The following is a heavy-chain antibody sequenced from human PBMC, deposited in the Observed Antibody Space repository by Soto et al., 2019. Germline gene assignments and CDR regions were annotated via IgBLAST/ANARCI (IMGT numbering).Heavy chain of an antibody. V-gene: IGHV4-4*02. J-gene: IGHJ1*01. CDR1: GGPISSSSW. Sequence: SETLSLTCVVSGGPISSSSWWTWVRQPPGKGLEWIGEIYHSESTNYNPSLMSRVTISMDTTKNHFSLTLTSVTAADTAIYFCARISDDSGWYRYFEHWGQGTLVTVSS. CDR3: ARISDDSGWYRYFEH. CDR2: IYHSEST. D-gene: IGHD6-19*01.